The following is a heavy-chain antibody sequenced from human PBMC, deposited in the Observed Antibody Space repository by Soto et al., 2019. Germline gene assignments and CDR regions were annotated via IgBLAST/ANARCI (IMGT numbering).Heavy chain of an antibody. V-gene: IGHV1-69*01. CDR3: ARGVVPAANEEYYFDY. CDR1: GDTFSSYA. Sequence: QVQLVQSGAEVKKPGSSVKVSCKASGDTFSSYAISWVRQAPGQGLEWMGGIIPIFGTANYAQKLQGRVTITADESTSTAYMALSSLRSEDTAVYYCARGVVPAANEEYYFDYWGQGTLVTVSS. J-gene: IGHJ4*02. CDR2: IIPIFGTA. D-gene: IGHD2-2*01.